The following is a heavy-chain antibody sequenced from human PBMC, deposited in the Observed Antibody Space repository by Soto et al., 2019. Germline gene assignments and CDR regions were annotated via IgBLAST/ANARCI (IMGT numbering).Heavy chain of an antibody. CDR2: ISYDGSNK. J-gene: IGHJ4*02. Sequence: GGSLRLSCPASGFRFSRYGMDWVRQAPGKGLEWVAVISYDGSNKYYADSVKGRFTISRDNSKNTLYLQMNSLRAEDTAVYYCAPLGPADWGQGTLVTVSS. CDR1: GFRFSRYG. V-gene: IGHV3-30*03. CDR3: APLGPAD. D-gene: IGHD6-19*01.